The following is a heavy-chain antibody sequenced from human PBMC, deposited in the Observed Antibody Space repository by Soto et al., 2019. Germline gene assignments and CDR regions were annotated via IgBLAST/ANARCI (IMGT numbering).Heavy chain of an antibody. V-gene: IGHV1-24*01. CDR3: ATGGQAAAAGTLPDY. CDR1: GYTLTELS. Sequence: ASVKVSCKVSGYTLTELSMHWVRQAPGKGLEWMGGFDPEDGETIYAQKFQGRVTMTEDTSTDTAYMELSSLRSEDTAVYYCATGGQAAAAGTLPDYWGQGTLVTVSS. CDR2: FDPEDGET. J-gene: IGHJ4*02. D-gene: IGHD6-13*01.